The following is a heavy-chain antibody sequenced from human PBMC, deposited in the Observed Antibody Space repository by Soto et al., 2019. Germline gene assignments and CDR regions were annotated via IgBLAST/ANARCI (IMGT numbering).Heavy chain of an antibody. CDR1: GFTFSVYA. Sequence: QVQLVESGGGVVQPGRSLRLACAASGFTFSVYALHWVRQAPGKGLEWVTVISYDGVSTYYADSVKGRFTISRDNSKNTVYLQMNSLRTEDTAVYYCARAEWLGIDYWGQGTLVTVSS. CDR2: ISYDGVST. D-gene: IGHD5-12*01. J-gene: IGHJ4*02. CDR3: ARAEWLGIDY. V-gene: IGHV3-30-3*01.